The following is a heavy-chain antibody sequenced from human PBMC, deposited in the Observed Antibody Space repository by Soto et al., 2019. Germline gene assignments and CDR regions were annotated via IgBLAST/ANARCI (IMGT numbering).Heavy chain of an antibody. J-gene: IGHJ4*02. D-gene: IGHD3-10*01. CDR3: ARERLRGGFDY. V-gene: IGHV1-69*08. CDR2: IIPILALA. Sequence: QVQLVQSGAEVKKPGSSVKVSCKASGGTFSSYTISWVRQAPGQGLEWMGRIIPILALANYAQKFQGRVTITADNSTSTAYMELSSLRSEDTAVYYCARERLRGGFDYWGQGTLVTVSS. CDR1: GGTFSSYT.